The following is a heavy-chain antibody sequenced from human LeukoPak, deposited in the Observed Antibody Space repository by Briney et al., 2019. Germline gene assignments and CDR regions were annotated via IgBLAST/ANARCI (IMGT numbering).Heavy chain of an antibody. Sequence: PGGSLRLSCAASGFTFSSYGMHWVRQAPGKGLEWVAAIWYDGSNKYYADSVKGRFTISRDNSKRTLYLQLNNLRVEDTAIYYCAFPAHHWLVRGAFDIWGQGTVVTVSS. J-gene: IGHJ3*02. V-gene: IGHV3-33*01. CDR3: AFPAHHWLVRGAFDI. CDR1: GFTFSSYG. CDR2: IWYDGSNK. D-gene: IGHD6-19*01.